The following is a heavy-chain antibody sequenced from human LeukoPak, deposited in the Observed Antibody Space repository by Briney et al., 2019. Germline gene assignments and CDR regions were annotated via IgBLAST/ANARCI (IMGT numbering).Heavy chain of an antibody. CDR2: IDPSDSYT. D-gene: IGHD7-27*01. V-gene: IGHV5-10-1*01. J-gene: IGHJ4*02. Sequence: GESLKISCKGSGYSFTNYWISWVRQMPGKGLEWMGRIDPSDSYTNYSPSFQGHVTISADKSISTAYLQWSSLKASDSAIYYCARLLGTHYFDYWGQGTLVTVSS. CDR3: ARLLGTHYFDY. CDR1: GYSFTNYW.